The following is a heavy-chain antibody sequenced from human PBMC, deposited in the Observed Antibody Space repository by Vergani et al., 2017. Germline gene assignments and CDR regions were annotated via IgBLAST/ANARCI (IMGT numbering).Heavy chain of an antibody. V-gene: IGHV4-39*07. D-gene: IGHD6-6*01. J-gene: IGHJ6*03. CDR1: ADSISSGSYY. CDR3: ARGLSSSRPYYYYYMDV. Sequence: QLQLQQSGPGLVKPSETLFLTCTVSADSISSGSYYWGWIRQPPGKGLEWIGEINHSGSTNYNPSLKSRVTISVDTSKNQFSLKLSSVTAADTAVYYCARGLSSSRPYYYYYMDVWGKGTTVTVSS. CDR2: INHSGST.